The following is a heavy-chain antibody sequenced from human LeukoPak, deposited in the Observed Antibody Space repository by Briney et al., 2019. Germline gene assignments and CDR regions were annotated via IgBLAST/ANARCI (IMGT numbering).Heavy chain of an antibody. V-gene: IGHV1-18*01. D-gene: IGHD1-7*01. CDR2: ISAYNGNT. J-gene: IGHJ4*02. CDR1: GYTFTSYG. Sequence: ASVKVSCKASGYTFTSYGISWVRQAPGQGLEWMGWISAYNGNTNYAQKLQGRVTMTTDTSTSTAYMELRSLRSDDTVVYYCARGVRHPLTGTLPCDYWGQGTLVTVSS. CDR3: ARGVRHPLTGTLPCDY.